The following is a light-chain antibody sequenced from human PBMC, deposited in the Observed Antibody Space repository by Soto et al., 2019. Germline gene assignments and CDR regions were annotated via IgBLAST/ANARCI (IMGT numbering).Light chain of an antibody. Sequence: EIVLTQSPGTLSLSPGERATLSCRASQSVTSSYLAWYQQKPGQAPRLLIYGASSRATGIPDRFSGSGSGTAFSLTISRLEPEDFAVYYCQQYGDSPRVTFGGGTKVEIK. V-gene: IGKV3-20*01. CDR3: QQYGDSPRVT. J-gene: IGKJ4*01. CDR1: QSVTSSY. CDR2: GAS.